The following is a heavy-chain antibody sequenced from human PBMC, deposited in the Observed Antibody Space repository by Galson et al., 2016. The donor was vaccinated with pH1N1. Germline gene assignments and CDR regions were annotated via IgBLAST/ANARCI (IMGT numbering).Heavy chain of an antibody. CDR3: AHREVTITNAFDV. Sequence: TLSLTCTVSGGSISSGSSYWSWIRQHPGKGLEWLALIYWDDDKRYSPSLKNRLTITKDISKNQVVLTMTNMDPADTATYYCAHREVTITNAFDVWGQGTMVTVSS. J-gene: IGHJ3*01. CDR2: IYWDDDK. V-gene: IGHV2-5*08. D-gene: IGHD5-12*01. CDR1: GGSISSGSSY.